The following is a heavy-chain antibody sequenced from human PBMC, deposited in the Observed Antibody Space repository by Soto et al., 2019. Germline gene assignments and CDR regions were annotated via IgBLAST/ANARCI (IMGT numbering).Heavy chain of an antibody. Sequence: QVQLVESGGGLVKPGGSLRLSCAASGFTFSDYYMSWIRQAPGKGLEWVSYISSSGSTIYYADSVKGRFTISRDNAKXXLYRQMNSLRAENTAVYYCARLDGNDYDSSGYYYYYYGMDVWGQGTTVTVSS. CDR1: GFTFSDYY. V-gene: IGHV3-11*01. J-gene: IGHJ6*02. CDR3: ARLDGNDYDSSGYYYYYYGMDV. D-gene: IGHD3-22*01. CDR2: ISSSGSTI.